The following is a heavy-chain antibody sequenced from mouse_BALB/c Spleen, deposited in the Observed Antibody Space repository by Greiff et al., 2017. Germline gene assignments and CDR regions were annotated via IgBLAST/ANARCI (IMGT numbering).Heavy chain of an antibody. V-gene: IGHV1-9*01. CDR2: ILPGSGST. D-gene: IGHD4-1*02. CDR3: ARRTSNWDVFDY. J-gene: IGHJ2*01. CDR1: GYTFSSYW. Sequence: QVQLQQSGAELMKPGASVKISCKATGYTFSSYWIEWVKQRPGHGLEWIGEILPGSGSTNYNEKFKGKATFTADTSSNTAYMQLSSLTSEDSAVYYCARRTSNWDVFDYWGQGTTLTVSS.